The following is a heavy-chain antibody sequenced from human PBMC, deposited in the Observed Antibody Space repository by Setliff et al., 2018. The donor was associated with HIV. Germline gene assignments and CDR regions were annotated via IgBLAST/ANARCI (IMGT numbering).Heavy chain of an antibody. J-gene: IGHJ4*02. CDR1: GGSISSYY. D-gene: IGHD3-22*01. Sequence: PSETLSLTCTVSGGSISSYYWSWIRQPPGKGLEWIGYIYTSGSTNYNPSLKSRVTISVDTSKNPFSLKLSSVTAADTAVYYCARGLSFYDPGGFDYWGQGTLVTVSS. CDR3: ARGLSFYDPGGFDY. V-gene: IGHV4-4*09. CDR2: IYTSGST.